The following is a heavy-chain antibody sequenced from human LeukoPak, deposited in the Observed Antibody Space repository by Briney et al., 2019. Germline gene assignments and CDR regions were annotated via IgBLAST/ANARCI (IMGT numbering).Heavy chain of an antibody. V-gene: IGHV5-51*01. CDR1: GYSFTSYW. Sequence: GESLKISCKGSGYSFTSYWTGWVRQMPGKGLEWMGIIYPGDSDTRYSPSFQGQVTISADKSLSTADLKWSSLKTWDTAMYYCARGDVLRWFGELSAGGAGFDYWGQGTLVTVSS. CDR2: IYPGDSDT. D-gene: IGHD3-10*01. J-gene: IGHJ4*02. CDR3: ARGDVLRWFGELSAGGAGFDY.